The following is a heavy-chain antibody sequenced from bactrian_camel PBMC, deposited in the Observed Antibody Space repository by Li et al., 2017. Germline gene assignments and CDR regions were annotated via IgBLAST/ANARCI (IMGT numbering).Heavy chain of an antibody. D-gene: IGHD5*01. J-gene: IGHJ4*01. Sequence: HVQLVESGGGSVQTGGSLTLACAASSDAIEGRCMGWFRQGAGKEREGVAAMLSDGTTFYADSVKGRFIISRDNAKNTLYLQLNSLKTEDMAMYYCTKETGWVGYHEFAVHWGQGTQVTVS. CDR1: SDAIEGRC. CDR2: MLSDGTT. V-gene: IGHV3S55*01. CDR3: TKETGWVGYHEFAVH.